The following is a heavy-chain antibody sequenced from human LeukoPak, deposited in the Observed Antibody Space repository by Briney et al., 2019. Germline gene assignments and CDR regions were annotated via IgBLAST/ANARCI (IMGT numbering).Heavy chain of an antibody. V-gene: IGHV4-39*01. CDR1: GGSISSSSYY. J-gene: IGHJ4*02. Sequence: PSETLSLTCTVSGGSISSSSYYWGWIRQPPGKGLEWIGSIYYSGSTYYNPSLKSRVTISVDTSKNQSSLKLSSVTAADTAVYYCARLSPKVDYWGQGTLVTVSS. CDR3: ARLSPKVDY. CDR2: IYYSGST.